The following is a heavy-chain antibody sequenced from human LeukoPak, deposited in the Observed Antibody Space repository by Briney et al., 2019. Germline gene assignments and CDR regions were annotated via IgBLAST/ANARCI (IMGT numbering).Heavy chain of an antibody. CDR3: ARGDYSDYVANWFEP. D-gene: IGHD4-11*01. Sequence: SETLSLTCTVSGGSISSHNYYWGWIRQPPGKGLEWIGCIYSSGSTYYNPSLKSRVTISVDTSKNQFSLKLNSVTAADTAVYYCARGDYSDYVANWFEPWGQGTLVTVSS. CDR2: IYSSGST. CDR1: GGSISSHNYY. V-gene: IGHV4-39*01. J-gene: IGHJ5*02.